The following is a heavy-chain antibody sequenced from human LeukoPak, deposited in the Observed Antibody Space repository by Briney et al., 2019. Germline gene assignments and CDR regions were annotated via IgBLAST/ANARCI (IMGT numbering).Heavy chain of an antibody. V-gene: IGHV4-59*08. J-gene: IGHJ4*02. D-gene: IGHD5-18*01. CDR2: IYYSGST. CDR1: GGAISNYY. CDR3: ASSGYRNGYYFDY. Sequence: SETLSLTCTVSGGAISNYYWSWIRQPPGKGLEWIGYIYYSGSTNYNPSLKSRVTISVDTSKNQFSLKLSSVTAADTAVYSCASSGYRNGYYFDYWGQGTLVTVSS.